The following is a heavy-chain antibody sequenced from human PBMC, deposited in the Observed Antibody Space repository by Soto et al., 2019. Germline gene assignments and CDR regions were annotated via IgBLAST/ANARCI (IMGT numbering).Heavy chain of an antibody. J-gene: IGHJ3*02. CDR3: ARDGESVGGYNSEGAFDI. CDR2: IWYDGSNK. Sequence: GGSLRLSCAASGFTFSSYGMHWVRQAPGKGLEWVAVIWYDGSNKYYADSVKGRFTISRDNSKNTLYLQMNSLRAEDTAVYYCARDGESVGGYNSEGAFDIWGQGTMVTVSS. D-gene: IGHD5-12*01. V-gene: IGHV3-33*01. CDR1: GFTFSSYG.